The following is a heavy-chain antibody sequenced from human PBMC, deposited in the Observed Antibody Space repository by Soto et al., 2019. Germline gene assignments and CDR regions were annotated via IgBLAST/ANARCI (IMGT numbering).Heavy chain of an antibody. J-gene: IGHJ3*02. D-gene: IGHD6-6*01. CDR3: ARVLRGSSRDDAFDI. CDR1: GYTFTSYY. V-gene: IGHV1-46*01. Sequence: ASVKVSCKASGYTFTSYYMHWVRQAPGQGLEWMGIINPSGGSTSYAQKFQGRVTMTRDTSTSTVYMELSSLRSEDTAVYYYARVLRGSSRDDAFDIWGQGTMVTVSS. CDR2: INPSGGST.